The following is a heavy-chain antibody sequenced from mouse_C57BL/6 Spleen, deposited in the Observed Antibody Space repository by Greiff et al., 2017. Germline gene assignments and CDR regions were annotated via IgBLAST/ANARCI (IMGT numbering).Heavy chain of an antibody. Sequence: LQESGAELARPGASVKLSCKASGYTFTSYGISWVKQRTGQGLEWIGEIYPRSGNTYYNEKFKGKATLTADKSSSTAYMELRSLTSEDSAVYFCARYEYDERYFDYWGQGTTLTVSS. CDR3: ARYEYDERYFDY. CDR1: GYTFTSYG. V-gene: IGHV1-81*01. J-gene: IGHJ2*01. CDR2: IYPRSGNT. D-gene: IGHD2-4*01.